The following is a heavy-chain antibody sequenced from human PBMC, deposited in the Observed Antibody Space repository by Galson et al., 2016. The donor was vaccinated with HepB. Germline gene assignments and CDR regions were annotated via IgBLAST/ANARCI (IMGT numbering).Heavy chain of an antibody. J-gene: IGHJ5*02. CDR3: AKGSYSSGSAVNWFDP. CDR2: ISGGGVNT. CDR1: GISVSSYA. D-gene: IGHD6-19*01. Sequence: SLRLSCAVSGISVSSYAMNWVRQAPGKGLEWVSRISGGGVNTYYGDSVEGRFTISRDNSKNTLYLQMNSLRVEDTALYDCAKGSYSSGSAVNWFDPWGQGTPVTVSS. V-gene: IGHV3-23*01.